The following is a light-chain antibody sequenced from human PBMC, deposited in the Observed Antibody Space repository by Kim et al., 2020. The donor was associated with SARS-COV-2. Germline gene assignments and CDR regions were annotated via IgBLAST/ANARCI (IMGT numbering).Light chain of an antibody. CDR2: AAS. CDR3: QQYNTYPWT. J-gene: IGKJ1*01. Sequence: ASTGDRVTITCRASQGISSYLAWYQQKPGKAPELLIYAASTLQSGVPSRFSGSGSGTDFTLTISCLQSEDFATYYCQQYNTYPWTFGQGTKVDIK. CDR1: QGISSY. V-gene: IGKV1-8*01.